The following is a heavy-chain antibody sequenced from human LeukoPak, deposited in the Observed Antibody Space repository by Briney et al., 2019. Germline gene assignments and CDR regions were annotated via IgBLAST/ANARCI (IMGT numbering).Heavy chain of an antibody. D-gene: IGHD1-26*01. CDR2: INSDGRTT. CDR1: GFTFRSYW. V-gene: IGHV3-74*01. CDR3: ALPYSGNYYLEDYFDY. Sequence: GGSLRLSCAASGFTFRSYWMHWVRKAPGKGLVWVSRINSDGRTTSYADSVKGRFTISRDNAKNTLYLQMNSLRAEDTAVYYCALPYSGNYYLEDYFDYWGQGTLVTVSS. J-gene: IGHJ4*02.